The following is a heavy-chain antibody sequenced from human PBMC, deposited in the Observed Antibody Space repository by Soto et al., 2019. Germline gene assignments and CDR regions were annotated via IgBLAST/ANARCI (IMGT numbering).Heavy chain of an antibody. CDR1: GFTFSSYD. V-gene: IGHV3-13*01. D-gene: IGHD2-21*02. Sequence: GGSLRLSCAASGFTFSSYDMHWVRQATGKGLEWVSAIGTAGDTYYPGSVKGRFTISRENAKNSLYLQMNSLRAEDTAVYYCARGKPYCGGDCYLDYWGQGTLVTVSS. CDR2: IGTAGDT. CDR3: ARGKPYCGGDCYLDY. J-gene: IGHJ4*02.